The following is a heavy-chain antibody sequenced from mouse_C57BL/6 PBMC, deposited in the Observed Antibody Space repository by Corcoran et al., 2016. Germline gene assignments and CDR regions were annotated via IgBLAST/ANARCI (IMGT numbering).Heavy chain of an antibody. CDR2: INTYSGVP. CDR3: ARFSYDGYSYYAMVY. D-gene: IGHD2-3*01. Sequence: QIQLVQSGPELKKPGETVKISCKASGYTFTTYGMSWAKQAPGKGLKWMGWINTYSGVPTYADDFKGRFAFSLETSASTAYLQINNLKNEGTATYFGARFSYDGYSYYAMVYWGEGTSVTVSS. V-gene: IGHV9-3*01. J-gene: IGHJ4*01. CDR1: GYTFTTYG.